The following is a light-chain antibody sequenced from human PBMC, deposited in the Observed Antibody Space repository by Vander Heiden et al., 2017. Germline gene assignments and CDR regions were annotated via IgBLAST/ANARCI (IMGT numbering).Light chain of an antibody. J-gene: IGLJ1*01. V-gene: IGLV1-40*01. Sequence: QSVLTQPPSVSGAPGQRVTIACTGSSSTLGGGYDVHWYQQLPGTAPNLLISGNNNRPSGGTDRFSGSKSGTSASLAITGLQAEEEADYYCQSYDSRLSGFYVFGTGTKVTVL. CDR3: QSYDSRLSGFYV. CDR1: SSTLGGGYD. CDR2: GNN.